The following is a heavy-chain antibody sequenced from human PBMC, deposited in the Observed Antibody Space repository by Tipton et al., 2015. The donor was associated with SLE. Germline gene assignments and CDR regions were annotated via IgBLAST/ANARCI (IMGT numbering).Heavy chain of an antibody. CDR3: ARHKIFQVVVTQFDA. V-gene: IGHV4-39*07. J-gene: IGHJ6*02. CDR2: IYYSGST. Sequence: TLSLTCTVSGGSISSSSYYWGWIRQPPGKGLEWIGSIYYSGSTYYNPSLKSRVTISVDTSKNQFSLKLSSVTAADTALYYCARHKIFQVVVTQFDAWGQGTTVTVS. CDR1: GGSISSSSYY. D-gene: IGHD3-3*01.